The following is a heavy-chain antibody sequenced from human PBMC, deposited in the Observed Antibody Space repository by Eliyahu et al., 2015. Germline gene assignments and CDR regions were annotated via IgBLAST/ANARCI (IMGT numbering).Heavy chain of an antibody. CDR3: ARAGYCSSTSCRYNWFDP. J-gene: IGHJ5*02. CDR2: ISGSGGST. Sequence: EVQLVESGGGLVQPGGSLXLSCAASGFTFSSXAMXWVRQAPGKGLEWVSAISGSGGSTYYADSVKGRFTISRDNSKNTLYLQMNSLRAEDTAVYYCARAGYCSSTSCRYNWFDPWGQGTLVTVSS. V-gene: IGHV3-23*04. CDR1: GFTFSSXA. D-gene: IGHD2-2*01.